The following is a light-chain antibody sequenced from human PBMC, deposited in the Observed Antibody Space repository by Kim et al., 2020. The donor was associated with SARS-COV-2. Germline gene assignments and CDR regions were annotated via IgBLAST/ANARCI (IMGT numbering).Light chain of an antibody. V-gene: IGLV3-22*01. CDR2: DDS. CDR1: ALGENY. Sequence: SGTPGQTARINCSGDALGENYADWYQQKPGQAPELVLYDDSERSPGVPERFSGSTSGNTTTLTISRVLTEDEADYYCLSGDEDNRVFGGGTQLTVL. J-gene: IGLJ2*01. CDR3: LSGDEDNRV.